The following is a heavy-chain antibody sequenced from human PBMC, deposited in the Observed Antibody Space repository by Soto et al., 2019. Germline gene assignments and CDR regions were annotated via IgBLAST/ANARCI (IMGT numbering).Heavy chain of an antibody. CDR1: GGSISSYY. CDR3: ASMIGDPVLSFDS. J-gene: IGHJ5*01. V-gene: IGHV4-59*01. CDR2: IFYSGST. Sequence: QVQLQESGPGLVKPSETLSLTCTVSGGSISSYYWSWIRQPPGKGLEWIGFIFYSGSTSYNPSLKSRVTISIDPSEYPFSLKLNSVTAADPAVYYCASMIGDPVLSFDSWGQGTLVAVSS. D-gene: IGHD3-10*02.